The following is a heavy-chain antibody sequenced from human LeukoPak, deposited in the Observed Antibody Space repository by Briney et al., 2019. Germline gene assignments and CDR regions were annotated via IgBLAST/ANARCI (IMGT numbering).Heavy chain of an antibody. D-gene: IGHD2-2*01. CDR3: ARGGYQLPDNYFDY. CDR1: GFTFSNYV. Sequence: PGGSLRLSCAASGFTFSNYVMSWVRQAPGKGLEWVSYINHNGEMIFYPDFVKGRFTISRDNAKNSLYLQMNSLRAEDTAVYYCARGGYQLPDNYFDYWGQGTLVTVSS. CDR2: INHNGEMI. J-gene: IGHJ4*02. V-gene: IGHV3-48*01.